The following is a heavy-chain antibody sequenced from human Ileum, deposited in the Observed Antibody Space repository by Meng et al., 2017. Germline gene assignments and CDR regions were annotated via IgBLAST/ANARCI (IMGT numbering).Heavy chain of an antibody. CDR1: VASISSGDYY. CDR2: IYSNGNT. V-gene: IGHV4-30-4*01. D-gene: IGHD2-8*01. Sequence: QVQLQESGPPLVKPSQTLSLTCTVSVASISSGDYYWSWVRQSPGKGPAWSGYIYSNGNTYSNPSLRGRLMISIDTHKNQFSLKLSSVSAADTAVYYCARAPMYCTNAVCSRPLDSWGQGTLVTVSS. J-gene: IGHJ4*02. CDR3: ARAPMYCTNAVCSRPLDS.